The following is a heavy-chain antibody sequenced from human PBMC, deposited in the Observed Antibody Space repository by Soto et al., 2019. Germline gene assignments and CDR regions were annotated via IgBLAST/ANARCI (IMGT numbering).Heavy chain of an antibody. J-gene: IGHJ6*02. Sequence: PGASLKVSCKGSGYSFTSYWIGWVRQMPGKGLEWMGIIYPGDSDTRYSPSFQGQVTISADKSISTAYLQWSSLKASDTAMYYCASTTPRGIIDDILTGFAPDVWGQGTTGTFSS. CDR3: ASTTPRGIIDDILTGFAPDV. D-gene: IGHD3-9*01. CDR1: GYSFTSYW. CDR2: IYPGDSDT. V-gene: IGHV5-51*01.